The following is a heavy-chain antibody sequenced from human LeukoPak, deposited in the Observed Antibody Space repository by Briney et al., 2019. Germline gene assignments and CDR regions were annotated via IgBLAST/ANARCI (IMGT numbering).Heavy chain of an antibody. D-gene: IGHD1-26*01. Sequence: PGGSLRLSCAASGFTFSSYEMNWVRQAPGKGLEWVSYISSSGSTIYYADSVKGRFTISRDNAKNSLYLQMNSLRAEDTAVYYCARDLSGSLTIDYWGQGTLVTVSS. J-gene: IGHJ4*02. CDR3: ARDLSGSLTIDY. CDR2: ISSSGSTI. V-gene: IGHV3-48*03. CDR1: GFTFSSYE.